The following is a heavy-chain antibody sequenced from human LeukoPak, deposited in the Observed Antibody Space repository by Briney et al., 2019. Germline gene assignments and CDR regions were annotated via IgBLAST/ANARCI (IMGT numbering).Heavy chain of an antibody. J-gene: IGHJ6*02. CDR1: GFTFSSYA. CDR2: ISGSGGST. Sequence: PGGSLRLSCAASGFTFSSYAMSWVRQAPGKGLEWVSGISGSGGSTYYGDSVKGRFTISRDNSKNTLYLQMNSLRAEDTAVYYCAKSGVTVTTRYYGMDVWGQGTTVTVSS. V-gene: IGHV3-23*01. CDR3: AKSGVTVTTRYYGMDV. D-gene: IGHD4-17*01.